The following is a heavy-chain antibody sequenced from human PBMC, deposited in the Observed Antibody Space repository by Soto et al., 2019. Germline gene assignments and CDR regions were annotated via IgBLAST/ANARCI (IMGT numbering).Heavy chain of an antibody. J-gene: IGHJ4*02. CDR3: AKEGGYDLPPFDY. CDR1: GFTFSSYG. D-gene: IGHD5-12*01. Sequence: QVQLVESGGGVVQPGRSLRLSCAASGFTFSSYGMHWVRQAPGKGLEWVAVISYDGSNKYYADSVKGRFTISRDKSKNTLYLQMNSLRAEDTAVYYCAKEGGYDLPPFDYWGQGTLVTVSS. CDR2: ISYDGSNK. V-gene: IGHV3-30*18.